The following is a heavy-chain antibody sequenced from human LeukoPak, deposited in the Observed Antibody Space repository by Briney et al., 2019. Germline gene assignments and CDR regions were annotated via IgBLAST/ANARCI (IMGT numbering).Heavy chain of an antibody. CDR1: GGSITSYY. J-gene: IGHJ4*02. CDR3: ARGGVIVGATIHTDFDY. V-gene: IGHV4-4*09. Sequence: SETLSLTCSVSGGSITSYYWSWIRQSPMKGLEWIGSVYNRGTTYYNPSLKSRVTISVDTSKNQFSLKLSSVTAADTAVYYCARGGVIVGATIHTDFDYWGQGTLVTVSS. CDR2: VYNRGTT. D-gene: IGHD1-26*01.